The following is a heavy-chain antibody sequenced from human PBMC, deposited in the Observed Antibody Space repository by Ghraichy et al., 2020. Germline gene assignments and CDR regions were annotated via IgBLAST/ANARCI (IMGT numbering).Heavy chain of an antibody. D-gene: IGHD3-3*01. CDR2: IIPMLGIA. V-gene: IGHV1-69*04. Sequence: SVKVSCKASGGTFSSYAITWVRQAPGQGLEWMGRIIPMLGIANDALRLRGRVTIIADKSTSTAYMELSSLRSDDTAVYYCARGAKRLRFLEGKFEGIYYIDYWGQGTLVTVSS. J-gene: IGHJ4*02. CDR3: ARGAKRLRFLEGKFEGIYYIDY. CDR1: GGTFSSYA.